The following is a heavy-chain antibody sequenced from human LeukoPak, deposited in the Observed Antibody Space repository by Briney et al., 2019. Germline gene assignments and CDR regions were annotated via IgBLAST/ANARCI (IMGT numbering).Heavy chain of an antibody. D-gene: IGHD3-10*01. Sequence: ASVKVSCKASGYTFTSYGISWVRQAPGQGLEWMGWISTYNGNTNYAQNLQGRVTMTTDTSTSTAYMELRSLRSDDTAVYYCARGQLLWFGELLAYYYYGMDVWGQGTTVTVSS. CDR1: GYTFTSYG. CDR2: ISTYNGNT. V-gene: IGHV1-18*01. CDR3: ARGQLLWFGELLAYYYYGMDV. J-gene: IGHJ6*02.